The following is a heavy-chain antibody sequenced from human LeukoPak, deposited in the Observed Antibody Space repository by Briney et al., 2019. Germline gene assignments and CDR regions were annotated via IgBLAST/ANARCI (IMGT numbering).Heavy chain of an antibody. V-gene: IGHV1-2*02. J-gene: IGHJ3*02. CDR1: GYTFSDYY. CDR3: ARQFSSLHDAFDI. D-gene: IGHD2-2*01. Sequence: ASVRVSCKASGYTFSDYYMHWVRQAPGQGLEWMGWVDPRNGDTNFAQKFQGRVTMTGDTSISTAFMDLTRPRYDDTAVYFCARQFSSLHDAFDIWGQGTTIIVST. CDR2: VDPRNGDT.